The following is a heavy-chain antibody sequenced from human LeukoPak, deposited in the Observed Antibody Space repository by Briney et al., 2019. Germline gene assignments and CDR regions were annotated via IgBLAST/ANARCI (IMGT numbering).Heavy chain of an antibody. CDR1: GGSISSSSHN. Sequence: PSETVSLTCIVSGGSISSSSHNWGWIRQHPGKGLEWIGYIYYSGSTYYNPSLKSRVTISVDTSKNQFSLKLSSVTAADTAVYYCAREPNYYDSSGPLDYWGQGTLVTVSS. CDR2: IYYSGST. J-gene: IGHJ4*02. CDR3: AREPNYYDSSGPLDY. D-gene: IGHD3-22*01. V-gene: IGHV4-31*03.